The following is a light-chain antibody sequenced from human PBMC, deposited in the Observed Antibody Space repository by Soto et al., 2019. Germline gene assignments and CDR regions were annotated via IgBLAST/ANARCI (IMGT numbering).Light chain of an antibody. Sequence: MTQSPSTLSGSVGERATLSCRASQGIKDYLAWFQQKPGQAPRLLIYGASTRATAIPARFSGSGSGTEFTLSISSLQSEDFAVYYCQQYNTWPRTFGQGTKVDIK. CDR1: QGIKDY. CDR3: QQYNTWPRT. V-gene: IGKV3-15*01. CDR2: GAS. J-gene: IGKJ1*01.